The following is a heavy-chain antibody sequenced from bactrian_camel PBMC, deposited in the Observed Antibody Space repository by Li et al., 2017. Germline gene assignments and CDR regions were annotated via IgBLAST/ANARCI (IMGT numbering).Heavy chain of an antibody. J-gene: IGHJ4*01. CDR3: AARGLPPCS. D-gene: IGHD1*01. V-gene: IGHV3S53*01. Sequence: HVQLVESGGGSVQAGGSLNLSCLADFAVNSRSCKGWFRQNPGEERVGVASIDSRGTPAYADSVKGRFTASQDNAKNTAYLQMNSLKPEDTAVYYCAARGLPPCSWGQGTQVTVS. CDR1: FAVNSRSC. CDR2: IDSRGTP.